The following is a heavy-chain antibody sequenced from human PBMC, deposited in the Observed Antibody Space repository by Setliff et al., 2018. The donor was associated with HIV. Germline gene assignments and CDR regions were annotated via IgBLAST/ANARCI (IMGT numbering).Heavy chain of an antibody. V-gene: IGHV1-69*13. CDR2: IIPIFGTT. Sequence: ASVKVSCKASGGTFSRYTISWVRQAPGQGLEWMGGIIPIFGTTNYAQRFQGRVSITADASTSTAYMELSSLRSEDTAMYFCARDNYYDASGAIGYWGQGTMVTVSS. D-gene: IGHD3-22*01. CDR1: GGTFSRYT. J-gene: IGHJ4*02. CDR3: ARDNYYDASGAIGY.